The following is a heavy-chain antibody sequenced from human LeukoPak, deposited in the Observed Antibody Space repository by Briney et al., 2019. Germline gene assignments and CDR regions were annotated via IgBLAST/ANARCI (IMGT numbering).Heavy chain of an antibody. J-gene: IGHJ4*02. V-gene: IGHV4-4*09. CDR1: GGSISSYY. CDR2: IYTSGST. D-gene: IGHD3-3*01. CDR3: ASSLWSGYLAFDY. Sequence: SETLSLTCTVSGGSISSYYWSWIRQPPGKGLEWIGYIYTSGSTNYNPPLKSRVTISVDTSKNQFSLKLSSVTAADTAVYYCASSLWSGYLAFDYWGQGTLVTVSS.